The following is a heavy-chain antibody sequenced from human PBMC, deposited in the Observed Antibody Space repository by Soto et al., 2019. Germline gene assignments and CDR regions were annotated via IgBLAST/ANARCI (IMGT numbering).Heavy chain of an antibody. CDR1: GFTFDDYT. CDR2: ISWDGGST. Sequence: EVQLVESGGVVVQPGGSLRLSCAASGFTFDDYTMHWVRQAPGKGLEWVSLISWDGGSTYYADSVKGRFTISRDNSKNSLYLQMNSLRTEDPALYYCAKGQGIAAAEVGDAFDIWGQGTMVTVSS. D-gene: IGHD6-13*01. CDR3: AKGQGIAAAEVGDAFDI. V-gene: IGHV3-43*01. J-gene: IGHJ3*02.